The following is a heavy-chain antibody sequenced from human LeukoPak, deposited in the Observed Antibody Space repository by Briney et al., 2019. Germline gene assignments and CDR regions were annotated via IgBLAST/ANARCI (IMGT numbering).Heavy chain of an antibody. D-gene: IGHD3-22*01. V-gene: IGHV3-23*01. CDR1: GFTFGDHA. Sequence: GGSLRLSCTASGFTFGDHAMSWVRQAPGKGLEWVSAISGSGGSTYYADSVKGRFTISRDNSKNTLYLQMNSLRAEDTAVYYCAKGLITMIVVVINDAFDIWGQGTMVTVSS. J-gene: IGHJ3*02. CDR2: ISGSGGST. CDR3: AKGLITMIVVVINDAFDI.